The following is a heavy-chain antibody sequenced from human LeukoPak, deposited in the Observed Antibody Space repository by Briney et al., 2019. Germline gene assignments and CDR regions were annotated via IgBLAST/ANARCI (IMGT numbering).Heavy chain of an antibody. Sequence: GGSLRLSCAASGFTFSSYGMHWVRQAPGKGLEWVAFIRYDGSNKYYADSVKGRFTISRDNSKNTLYLQMNSLRAEDTAVYYCARGGDSYHYDSSGYYGFDYWGQGTLVTVSS. CDR1: GFTFSSYG. CDR3: ARGGDSYHYDSSGYYGFDY. V-gene: IGHV3-30*02. J-gene: IGHJ4*02. D-gene: IGHD3-22*01. CDR2: IRYDGSNK.